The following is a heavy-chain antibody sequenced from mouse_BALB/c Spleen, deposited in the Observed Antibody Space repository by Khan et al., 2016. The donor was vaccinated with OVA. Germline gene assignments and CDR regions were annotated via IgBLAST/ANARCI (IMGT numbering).Heavy chain of an antibody. CDR2: IWSDGST. D-gene: IGHD2-10*01. V-gene: IGHV2-6-1*01. Sequence: QVQLKESGPGLVAPSQSLSITCTISGFSLTNYGVHWIRQPPGKGLEWLVVIWSDGSTTYNSALKSRLTITKDNSKSQVFLQMNSLQTDDTAIYFCARQPYYHYNIMDYWGHGTSVTVSS. CDR1: GFSLTNYG. J-gene: IGHJ4*01. CDR3: ARQPYYHYNIMDY.